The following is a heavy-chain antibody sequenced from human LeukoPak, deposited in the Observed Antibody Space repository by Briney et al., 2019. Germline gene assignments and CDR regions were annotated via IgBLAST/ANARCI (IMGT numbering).Heavy chain of an antibody. V-gene: IGHV1-58*02. Sequence: ASVKVSCKASGFTFSNSAIQWVRQARGQRLEWIGWIIVGSGRTHYAQNLQERLTITRDMSTNTAYMELSSLRSGDTAVYYCAAELYSGTYGRCCSFAFWGQGTPVTVSS. J-gene: IGHJ4*02. CDR1: GFTFSNSA. CDR2: IIVGSGRT. D-gene: IGHD1-26*01. CDR3: AAELYSGTYGRCCSFAF.